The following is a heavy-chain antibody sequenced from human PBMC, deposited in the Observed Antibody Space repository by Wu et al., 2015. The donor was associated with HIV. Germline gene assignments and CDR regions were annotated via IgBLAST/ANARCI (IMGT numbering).Heavy chain of an antibody. J-gene: IGHJ4*01. CDR1: GYTFTSYG. Sequence: QVQLVQSGAEVKKPGASVKVSCKASGYTFTSYGISWVRQAPGQGLEWMGWISAYNGNTNYAQKLQGXVTMTTDTSTSTAYMELRSLRSDDTAVYYCASGTKSPVLPLILVVICNYLGRGTAGHRLL. CDR3: ASGTKSPVLPLILVVICNY. CDR2: ISAYNGNT. V-gene: IGHV1-18*01. D-gene: IGHD3-22*01.